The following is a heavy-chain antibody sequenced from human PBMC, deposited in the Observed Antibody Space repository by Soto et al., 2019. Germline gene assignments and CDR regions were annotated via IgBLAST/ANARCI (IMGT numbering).Heavy chain of an antibody. CDR1: RFTFSDYA. CDR3: ASLLGGRHSYGSATSDY. J-gene: IGHJ4*02. CDR2: ISFDGTKK. V-gene: IGHV3-30-3*01. Sequence: QVRLEESGGGVVQPGASRRLSCVASRFTFSDYALHWVRQAPGKGLEWADLISFDGTKKFYADSVKGRFTISRDNSKNTLYLQMNGLGPADTAVYYCASLLGGRHSYGSATSDYWGQGTLVTVSS. D-gene: IGHD5-18*01.